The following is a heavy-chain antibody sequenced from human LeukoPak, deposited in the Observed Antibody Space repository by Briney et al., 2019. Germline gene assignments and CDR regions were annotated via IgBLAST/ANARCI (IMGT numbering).Heavy chain of an antibody. J-gene: IGHJ3*02. Sequence: GGTLRLSCAASGFTFSSYDMSWVRQAPGKGLEWVSTISGSGGSTYYADSVKGRFTISRDNSKNTLYLQMNSLRAEDTAIYYCAKVKQQWLVLDAFHIWGQGTMVTVSS. CDR1: GFTFSSYD. D-gene: IGHD6-19*01. CDR2: ISGSGGST. V-gene: IGHV3-23*01. CDR3: AKVKQQWLVLDAFHI.